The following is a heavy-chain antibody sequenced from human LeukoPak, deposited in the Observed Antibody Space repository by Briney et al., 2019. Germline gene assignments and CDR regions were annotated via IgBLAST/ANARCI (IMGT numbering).Heavy chain of an antibody. V-gene: IGHV4-39*01. CDR2: IYYSGST. Sequence: SETLSLTCTVSGGCISSSSYYWGWIRQPPGKGLEWIGSIYYSGSTYYNPSLKSRVTISVDTSKNQFSLKLSSVTAADTAVYYCARHNPYGSGSYYIPYWGQGTLVTVSS. J-gene: IGHJ4*02. D-gene: IGHD3-10*01. CDR1: GGCISSSSYY. CDR3: ARHNPYGSGSYYIPY.